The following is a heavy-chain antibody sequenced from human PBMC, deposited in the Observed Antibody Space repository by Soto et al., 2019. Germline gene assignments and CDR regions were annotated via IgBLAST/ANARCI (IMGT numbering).Heavy chain of an antibody. V-gene: IGHV4-59*08. CDR3: ARLGAYFQALDS. Sequence: QVQLQESGPGLVKPSETLSLTCTVSNGSISPNYWSWIRQPPGKGLEWIGYIYFAGTTTYNPSLKSRVTISLDASKNRFSLRLTSVTAADTAVYYCARLGAYFQALDSWGQGTLVTVSS. D-gene: IGHD3-16*01. CDR2: IYFAGTT. J-gene: IGHJ4*02. CDR1: NGSISPNY.